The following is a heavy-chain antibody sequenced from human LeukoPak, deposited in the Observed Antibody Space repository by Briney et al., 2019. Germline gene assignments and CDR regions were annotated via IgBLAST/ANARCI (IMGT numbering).Heavy chain of an antibody. J-gene: IGHJ6*03. D-gene: IGHD1-7*01. CDR1: GGSISSSSYY. V-gene: IGHV4-39*07. CDR2: ICYSGST. Sequence: PSETLSLTCTVSGGSISSSSYYWGWIRQPPGKGLEWIGSICYSGSTYYNPSLKSRVTISVDTSKNQFSLKLSSVTAADTAVYYCARGGGTLELGYYYYMDVWGKGTTVTVSS. CDR3: ARGGGTLELGYYYYMDV.